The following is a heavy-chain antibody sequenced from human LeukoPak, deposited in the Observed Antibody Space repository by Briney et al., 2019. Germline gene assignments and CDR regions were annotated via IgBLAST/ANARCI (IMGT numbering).Heavy chain of an antibody. CDR1: GGTFSSYA. CDR2: IIPIFGTA. CDR3: ARDCLGFGELGAFDI. V-gene: IGHV1-69*13. D-gene: IGHD3-10*01. J-gene: IGHJ3*02. Sequence: GASVKVSCKASGGTFSSYAISWVRQAPGQGLEWMGGIIPIFGTANYAQKFQGRVTITADESTSTAYMELSSLRSEDTAVYYCARDCLGFGELGAFDIWGQGTMVTVSS.